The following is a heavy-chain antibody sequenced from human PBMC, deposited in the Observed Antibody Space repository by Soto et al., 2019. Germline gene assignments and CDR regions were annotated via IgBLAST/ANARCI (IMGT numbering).Heavy chain of an antibody. CDR1: GYTFTNYG. D-gene: IGHD3-22*01. CDR2: ISAYNGNT. V-gene: IGHV1-18*01. J-gene: IGHJ6*02. Sequence: QVQLVQSGAEVKKPGASVKVSCKASGYTFTNYGISWVRQAPGQGLEWMGWISAYNGNTNYAQKLQVRVTMTTDTSTSTAYMELRSLRSDDTAMYYCASHYDSSGLRGKYGMDVWGQGTTVTVSS. CDR3: ASHYDSSGLRGKYGMDV.